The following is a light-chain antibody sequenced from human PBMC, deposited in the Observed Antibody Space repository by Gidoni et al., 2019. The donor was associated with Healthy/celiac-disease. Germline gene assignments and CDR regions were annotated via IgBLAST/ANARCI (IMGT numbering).Light chain of an antibody. CDR1: QDISNY. V-gene: IGKV1-33*01. CDR3: QQYDNLPAIT. CDR2: DAS. J-gene: IGKJ5*01. Sequence: ASVGDRVTITCQASQDISNYLNWYQQKPGKAPKLLIYDASNLETGVPSRFSGSGSGTDFTFTISSLQPEDIATYYCQQYDNLPAITFGQGKRLEIK.